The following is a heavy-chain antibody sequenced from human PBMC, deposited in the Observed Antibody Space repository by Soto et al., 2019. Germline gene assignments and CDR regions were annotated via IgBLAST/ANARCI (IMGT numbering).Heavy chain of an antibody. Sequence: QITLKESGPTLVKPTQTLTLTCTFSGFSLTTRGVGVGWIRQPPGKALEWLALIYWDDDEGYSPSLKSRLTITKDTSKIHVVLTTTNMDPVDTATYYCAHRPRGYSYHFAYWGQGTLVTVSS. J-gene: IGHJ4*02. D-gene: IGHD5-18*01. CDR2: IYWDDDE. V-gene: IGHV2-5*02. CDR3: AHRPRGYSYHFAY. CDR1: GFSLTTRGVG.